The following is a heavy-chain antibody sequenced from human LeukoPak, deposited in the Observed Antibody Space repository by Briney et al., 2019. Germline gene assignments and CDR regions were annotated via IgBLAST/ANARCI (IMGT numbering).Heavy chain of an antibody. CDR2: LYFTGST. V-gene: IGHV4-39*01. Sequence: TSETLSLTCTVSGDSFNSSNYYWGWIRQPPGKGLEWIGSLYFTGSTYYNPSLKSRVTTSLETAKNQFSLIMISVTGADTAVYYCARSLQDIWSGYEAPRRPFDRWGRGTLVTVTS. D-gene: IGHD6-25*01. CDR3: ARSLQDIWSGYEAPRRPFDR. J-gene: IGHJ4*02. CDR1: GDSFNSSNYY.